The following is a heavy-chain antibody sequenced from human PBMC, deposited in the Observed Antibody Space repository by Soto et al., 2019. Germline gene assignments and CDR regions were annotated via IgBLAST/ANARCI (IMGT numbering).Heavy chain of an antibody. CDR3: ARGLKPYGDYDAFDI. D-gene: IGHD4-17*01. J-gene: IGHJ3*02. CDR2: INHSGRP. V-gene: IGHV4-34*01. Sequence: QVQLQQWGAGLLKPSETLSLRCVVSGGSSSNYHWNWIRQPPGKGLEWIGEINHSGRPSYNPSLKSRVTISVDTSKNQISLRLSSVTAADTAVYFCARGLKPYGDYDAFDIWGRGTMVTVSS. CDR1: GGSSSNYH.